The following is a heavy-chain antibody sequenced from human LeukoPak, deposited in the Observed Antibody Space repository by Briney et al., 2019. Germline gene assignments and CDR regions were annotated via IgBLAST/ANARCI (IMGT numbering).Heavy chain of an antibody. CDR1: GYTFTSYY. D-gene: IGHD7-27*01. Sequence: ASVKVSCKASGYTFTSYYMHWVRQAPGQGLEWMGIINPSGGSTSYAQKFQDRVTMTRDTSTSTVYMELSSLRSEDTAVYYCARKLTGGFLFDYWGQGTLVTVSS. J-gene: IGHJ4*02. CDR2: INPSGGST. V-gene: IGHV1-46*03. CDR3: ARKLTGGFLFDY.